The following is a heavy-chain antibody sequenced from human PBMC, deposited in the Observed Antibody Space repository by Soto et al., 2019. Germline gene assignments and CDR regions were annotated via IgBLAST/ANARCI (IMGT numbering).Heavy chain of an antibody. Sequence: SETLSLTCTVSGGSISSAAYYWSWTRQHPGKGLEWSGYIYYGGSTYYNPSLKSRVTISVDASKNQFSLKLSSVTAAATAVYYCARERAFKGYYYYGRDVWGPGTTGTVSS. J-gene: IGHJ6*02. CDR2: IYYGGST. V-gene: IGHV4-30-4*01. CDR3: ARERAFKGYYYYGRDV. CDR1: GGSISSAAYY. D-gene: IGHD3-3*02.